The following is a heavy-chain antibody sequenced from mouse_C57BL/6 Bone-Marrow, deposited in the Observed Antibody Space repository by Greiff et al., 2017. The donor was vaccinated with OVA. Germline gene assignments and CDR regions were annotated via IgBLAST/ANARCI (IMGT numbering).Heavy chain of an antibody. CDR2: LSPRSGNT. D-gene: IGHD2-1*01. CDR1: GYTFTSYG. V-gene: IGHV1-81*01. CDR3: ARALYGNYPFAY. Sequence: VQLQQSGAELARPGASVKLSCKASGYTFTSYGISWVKQRTGQGLEWIGELSPRSGNTYYNEKFTGQATLTSDKSSSTAYMERRSLTAEDSAVYLCARALYGNYPFAYWGQGTLVTVSA. J-gene: IGHJ3*01.